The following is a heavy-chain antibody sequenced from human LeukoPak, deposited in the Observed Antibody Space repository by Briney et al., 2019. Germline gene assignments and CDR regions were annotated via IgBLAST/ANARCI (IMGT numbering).Heavy chain of an antibody. J-gene: IGHJ4*02. Sequence: SGTLSLTCAVSGGSISSSNWWSWVRQPPGKGLEWIGEIYHSGSTNYNPSLKSRVTISVDKSKNQFSLKLSSVTAADTAVYYCARDCSSTSCYRAFDYWGQGTLVTVSS. CDR2: IYHSGST. CDR3: ARDCSSTSCYRAFDY. D-gene: IGHD2-2*01. CDR1: GGSISSSNW. V-gene: IGHV4-4*02.